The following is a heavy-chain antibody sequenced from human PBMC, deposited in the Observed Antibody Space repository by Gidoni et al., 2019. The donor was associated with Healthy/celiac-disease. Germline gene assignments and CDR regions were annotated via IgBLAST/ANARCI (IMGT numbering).Heavy chain of an antibody. D-gene: IGHD3-10*01. CDR2: ISSSSSYI. CDR1: GFKLRSDS. CDR3: ARSSYYYGSGSDAFDI. Sequence: EVQRVESGGGLVKPGGSRRRSCAASGFKLRSDSMNWVRQAPGKGLEWVSSISSSSSYIYYADSVKGRFTISRDNAKNSLYLQMNSLRAEDTAVYYCARSSYYYGSGSDAFDIWGQGTMVTVSS. V-gene: IGHV3-21*01. J-gene: IGHJ3*02.